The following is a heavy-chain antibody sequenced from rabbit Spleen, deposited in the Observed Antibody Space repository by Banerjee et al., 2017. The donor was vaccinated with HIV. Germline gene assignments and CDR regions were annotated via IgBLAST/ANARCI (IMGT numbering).Heavy chain of an antibody. J-gene: IGHJ3*01. CDR2: IDPIFGVT. V-gene: IGHV1S40*01. D-gene: IGHD1-1*01. CDR1: GLDFSSSDW. Sequence: QSLEESGGDLVKPGASLTLTCTASGLDFSSSDWIYWVRQAPGKGLEWIGYIDPIFGVTVYANWVNGRFTISRDNAQNTLYLQLNSLTAADTATYFCVRGASSTGYYSLWGQGTLVTVS. CDR3: VRGASSTGYYSL.